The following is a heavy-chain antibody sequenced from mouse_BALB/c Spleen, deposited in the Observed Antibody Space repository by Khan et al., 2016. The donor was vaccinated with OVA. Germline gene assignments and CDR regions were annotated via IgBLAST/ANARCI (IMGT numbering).Heavy chain of an antibody. CDR3: ERMARTIN. J-gene: IGHJ2*01. CDR1: GFTFSSYG. Sequence: EVELVESGGGLVQPGGSLKLSCAASGFTFSSYGMSWVRQTPDKRLELVATINSNGGSTYYPDSVKGRFTISRDNAKNTLYLQMSSLKTEDTAMYYRERMARTINWGQGTTLTVSS. CDR2: INSNGGST. V-gene: IGHV5-6-3*01.